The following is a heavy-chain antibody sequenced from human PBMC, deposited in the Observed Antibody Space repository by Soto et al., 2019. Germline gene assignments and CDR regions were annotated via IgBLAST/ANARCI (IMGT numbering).Heavy chain of an antibody. CDR2: IYYSGST. J-gene: IGHJ5*02. CDR3: ARASVHLQVPNWFDP. D-gene: IGHD2-2*01. V-gene: IGHV4-59*01. Sequence: SETLSLTCTVSGGSISSYYWSWIRQPPGKGLEWIGYIYYSGSTNYNPSLKSRVTISVDTSKNQFSLKLSSVTAADTAVYYCARASVHLQVPNWFDPWGQGTLLTVSS. CDR1: GGSISSYY.